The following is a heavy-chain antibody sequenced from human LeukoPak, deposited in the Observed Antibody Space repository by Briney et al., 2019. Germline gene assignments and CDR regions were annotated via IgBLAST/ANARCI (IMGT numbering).Heavy chain of an antibody. CDR2: IDYSGST. V-gene: IGHV4-59*08. CDR1: GGSISSYY. D-gene: IGHD3-10*01. Sequence: SETLSLTCVVSGGSISSYYWSWIRQPPGKGLEWIGYIDYSGSTNYNPSLKSRVTIAVDPSKSQFSLKLGSVTAADTAVYYCARHRDGSGSYSNYIDPWGQGTLVTVSS. J-gene: IGHJ5*02. CDR3: ARHRDGSGSYSNYIDP.